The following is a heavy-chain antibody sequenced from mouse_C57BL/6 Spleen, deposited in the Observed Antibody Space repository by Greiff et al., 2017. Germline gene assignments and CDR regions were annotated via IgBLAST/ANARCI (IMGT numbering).Heavy chain of an antibody. J-gene: IGHJ2*01. CDR1: GFTFTDYY. V-gene: IGHV7-3*01. D-gene: IGHD2-3*01. Sequence: EVKLMESGGGLVQPGGSLSLSCAASGFTFTDYYMSWVRQPPGKALEWLGFIRNKANGYTTEYSVSVKGRFTISRDNSQSILYLQMNALRAEDSATYYCARYAGDGYYLDYWCQGTTLTVSS. CDR3: ARYAGDGYYLDY. CDR2: IRNKANGYTT.